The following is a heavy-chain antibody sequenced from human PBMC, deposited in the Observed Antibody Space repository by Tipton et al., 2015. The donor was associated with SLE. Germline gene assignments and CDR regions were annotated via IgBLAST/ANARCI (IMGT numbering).Heavy chain of an antibody. J-gene: IGHJ4*02. CDR1: GGSFSGYY. V-gene: IGHV4-59*01. Sequence: LRLSCAVYGGSFSGYYWTWIRLPPGKGLEWIGYVHSSGRTNYSPSLKSRVIISIDKSQNQFSLNLISVTTADAAVYYCARLGDYKGAFWGQGTLLAVSS. D-gene: IGHD3-16*01. CDR3: ARLGDYKGAF. CDR2: VHSSGRT.